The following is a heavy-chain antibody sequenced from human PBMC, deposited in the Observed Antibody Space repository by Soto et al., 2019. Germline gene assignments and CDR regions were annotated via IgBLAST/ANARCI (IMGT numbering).Heavy chain of an antibody. CDR1: GDSIRSSTYQ. CDR3: ARHRTWKVDH. D-gene: IGHD1-1*01. Sequence: SETLSLTCTVSGDSIRSSTYQWGWIRQPPGRGLEWIGSAYYSESTYYNPSLKSRVTIPVDTSKNQLTLKVNSVTAADTAVYYSARHRTWKVDHWGQGTLANVPS. CDR2: AYYSEST. J-gene: IGHJ4*02. V-gene: IGHV4-39*01.